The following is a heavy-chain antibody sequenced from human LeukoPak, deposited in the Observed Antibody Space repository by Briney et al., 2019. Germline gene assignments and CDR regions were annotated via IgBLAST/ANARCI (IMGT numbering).Heavy chain of an antibody. J-gene: IGHJ1*01. D-gene: IGHD2-15*01. CDR1: GGSISTYY. CDR3: SRHEGGWHFLY. V-gene: IGHV4-59*08. Sequence: SETLSLTCTVSGGSISTYYWSWIRQSPGKGLEWIGHIYYSGTTTYNPSLESRVTMSVDRSENQFSLKMNSVTAADTAVYYCSRHEGGWHFLYWGQGTLVIVSS. CDR2: IYYSGTT.